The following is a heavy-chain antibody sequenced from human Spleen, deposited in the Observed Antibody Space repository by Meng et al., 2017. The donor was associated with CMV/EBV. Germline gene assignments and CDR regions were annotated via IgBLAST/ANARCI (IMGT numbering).Heavy chain of an antibody. V-gene: IGHV2-5*02. CDR1: GFALSTSRVG. CDR3: AHSESLNFDF. J-gene: IGHJ4*02. Sequence: LTCTFAGFALSTSRVGVGCIRQPPGKALECLALIYWDEDMRYSPSLKSRLTITKDTSKNQVVLTMTNMDPVDTATYYCAHSESLNFDFWGQGTLVTVSS. CDR2: IYWDEDM.